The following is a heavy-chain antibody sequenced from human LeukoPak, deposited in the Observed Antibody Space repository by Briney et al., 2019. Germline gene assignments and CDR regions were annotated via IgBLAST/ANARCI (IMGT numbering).Heavy chain of an antibody. CDR2: IIPIFGTA. D-gene: IGHD5-18*01. J-gene: IGHJ4*02. CDR3: ANSSLRGYSYGPKVY. V-gene: IGHV1-69*05. Sequence: SVKVSCKASGGTFSSYAISWVRQAPGQGLEWMGGIIPIFGTANYAQKFQGRVTITTDESTSTAYMELSSLRSEETAVYNCANSSLRGYSYGPKVYWGQGTLVTVSS. CDR1: GGTFSSYA.